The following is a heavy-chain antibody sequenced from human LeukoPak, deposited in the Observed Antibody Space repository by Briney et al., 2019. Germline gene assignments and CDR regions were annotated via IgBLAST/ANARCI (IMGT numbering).Heavy chain of an antibody. CDR2: IVVGSGNT. J-gene: IGHJ6*03. D-gene: IGHD1-1*01. Sequence: ASVKVSCKASGFTFTNSAVQWVRQARGQRLEWIGWIVVGSGNTNYAQKFQERATITRDLSTSTAYMELSRLGSEDSAVYFCAAKGAGMGYYYIDVWGKGTTVIVSS. V-gene: IGHV1-58*01. CDR1: GFTFTNSA. CDR3: AAKGAGMGYYYIDV.